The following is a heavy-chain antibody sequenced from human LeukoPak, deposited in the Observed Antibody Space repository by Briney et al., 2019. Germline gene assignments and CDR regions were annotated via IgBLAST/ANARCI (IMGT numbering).Heavy chain of an antibody. D-gene: IGHD3-16*01. Sequence: SETLSLTCTVSGGSISSYYWSWIRQPAGKGLEWIGRMSTSGSTYYNPSVKGRVTLSVDTSKNQFSLKLTSVTAADTAAYYCAREGGARGLPDYWGQGTLVTVSS. V-gene: IGHV4-4*07. J-gene: IGHJ4*02. CDR2: MSTSGST. CDR3: AREGGARGLPDY. CDR1: GGSISSYY.